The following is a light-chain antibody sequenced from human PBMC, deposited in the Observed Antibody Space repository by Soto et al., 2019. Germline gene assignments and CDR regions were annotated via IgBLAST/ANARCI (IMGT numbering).Light chain of an antibody. Sequence: QSVLTQPASVSGSPGQSITISCTGTSSDVGSHNLVSWYQQHPGKAPKLIIYEVNKRPSGVSNRFSGSKSGNTASLTIFWLQTGDEADYYCCSFAGSGTYVFGTGTKVTV. V-gene: IGLV2-23*02. CDR1: SSDVGSHNL. J-gene: IGLJ1*01. CDR2: EVN. CDR3: CSFAGSGTYV.